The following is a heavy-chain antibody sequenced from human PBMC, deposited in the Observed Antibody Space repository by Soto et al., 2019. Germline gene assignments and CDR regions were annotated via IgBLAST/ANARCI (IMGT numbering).Heavy chain of an antibody. CDR2: INPNTGTT. CDR3: AGDRITIFGVRIEGLDV. J-gene: IGHJ6*02. D-gene: IGHD3-3*01. V-gene: IGHV1-46*01. Sequence: GASVKVSCKASGYTFSSYYLHWVRQAPGQGLEWMGIINPNTGTTTYAQKFQGRVTMTRDTSTSTVYMEVSSLTSEDTAVYYCAGDRITIFGVRIEGLDVWGQGTTVTLSS. CDR1: GYTFSSYY.